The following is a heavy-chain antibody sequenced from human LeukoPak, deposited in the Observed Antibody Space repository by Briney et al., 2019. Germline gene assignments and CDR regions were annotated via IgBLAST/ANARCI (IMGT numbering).Heavy chain of an antibody. CDR3: QVTMVRNSFDY. D-gene: IGHD3-10*01. CDR1: GYTFTSDD. CDR2: MNPNSGNT. Sequence: ASVKVSCKASGYTFTSDDINWVRQAPGQGLEWMGWMNPNSGNTGSAQKFQGGITMTRNTSISTAYMELSSLRSEDTAVYYCQVTMVRNSFDYWGQGTLVAVSS. V-gene: IGHV1-8*01. J-gene: IGHJ4*02.